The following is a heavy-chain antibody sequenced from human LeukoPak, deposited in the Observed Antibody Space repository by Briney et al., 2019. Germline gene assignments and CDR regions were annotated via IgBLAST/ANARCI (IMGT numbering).Heavy chain of an antibody. CDR3: ATGALPTGFLELIRPGNYFSNYMGA. Sequence: GRSLRLSCDASGFTFSTYPMHWVRQAPGKGLEWLTLISPDGNNKDFADSVKGRFTIAGDNSNNTLYLQMTSLTSEDTAMYYCATGALPTGFLELIRPGNYFSNYMGAWGKGTTVIVSS. CDR2: ISPDGNNK. D-gene: IGHD3-3*01. CDR1: GFTFSTYP. J-gene: IGHJ6*03. V-gene: IGHV3-30*04.